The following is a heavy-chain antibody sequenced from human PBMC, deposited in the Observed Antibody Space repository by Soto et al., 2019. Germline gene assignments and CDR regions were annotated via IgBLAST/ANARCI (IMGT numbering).Heavy chain of an antibody. CDR2: SRKKTNRYTP. V-gene: IGHV3-72*01. CDR3: VRGIIVVGSYSGLDV. J-gene: IGHJ6*02. Sequence: GGSLRLSCAVSGFTFSDPHMDWVRPAPGKGLGWGGRSRKKTNRYTPEYAPAVKSRITIPRKDSKKLLYFPIKNPKNQDTAVYYCVRGIIVVGSYSGLDVWGQGTTVTVSS. CDR1: GFTFSDPH. D-gene: IGHD2-15*01.